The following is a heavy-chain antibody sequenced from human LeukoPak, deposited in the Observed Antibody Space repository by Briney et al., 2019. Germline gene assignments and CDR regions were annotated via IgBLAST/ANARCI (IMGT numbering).Heavy chain of an antibody. CDR1: GFTFSSYA. J-gene: IGHJ4*02. CDR2: ISSDGGST. Sequence: GGSLRLSCAASGFTFSSYAMHWVRQAPGKGLEYVSAISSDGGSTYYADSVKGRFTLSRDTSKNTLYLQMSSLRAEDTAVYYCVKADTWIQLWSFDYWGQGTLVTVSS. CDR3: VKADTWIQLWSFDY. D-gene: IGHD5-18*01. V-gene: IGHV3-64D*09.